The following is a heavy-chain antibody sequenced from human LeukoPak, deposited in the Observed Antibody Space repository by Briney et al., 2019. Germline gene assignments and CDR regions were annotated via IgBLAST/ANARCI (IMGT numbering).Heavy chain of an antibody. CDR3: ARYAVVGDGYKNLLDY. V-gene: IGHV1-3*01. D-gene: IGHD5-24*01. CDR2: INAGNGNT. J-gene: IGHJ4*02. Sequence: GASVKVSCKASGYTFTSYAMHWVRQAPGQRLEWMGWINAGNGNTKYSQKFQGRVTMTRDTSTSTVYMELSSLRSEDTAVYYCARYAVVGDGYKNLLDYWGQGTLVTVSS. CDR1: GYTFTSYA.